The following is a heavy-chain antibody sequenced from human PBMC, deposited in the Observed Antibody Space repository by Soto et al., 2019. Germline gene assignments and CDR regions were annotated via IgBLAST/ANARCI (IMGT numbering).Heavy chain of an antibody. CDR2: ISYDGSNK. CDR1: GFTFSSYG. Sequence: QVQLVESGGGVVQPGRSLRLSCAASGFTFSSYGMHWVRQAPGKGLEWLALISYDGSNKYYTDSVKGRFIISRDTAKNTLFLQMNNLRAEDTAVYYCAKDTTYEPSSYYGMNVWGQGTTVTVSS. V-gene: IGHV3-30*18. CDR3: AKDTTYEPSSYYGMNV. J-gene: IGHJ6*02. D-gene: IGHD1-1*01.